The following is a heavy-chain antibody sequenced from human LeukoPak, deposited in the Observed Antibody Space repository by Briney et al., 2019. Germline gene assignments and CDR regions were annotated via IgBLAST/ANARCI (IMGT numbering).Heavy chain of an antibody. CDR2: ISAGGRTT. D-gene: IGHD5-18*01. Sequence: GGSLRLSCVASGFTFSSHNMNWVRQAPGKGLEWVSYISAGGRTTFYADSVTGRFTISRDNARNSLYLQMNSLRAEDTAVYYCARGRYSYGLGIDYWGQGTLVTVSS. J-gene: IGHJ4*02. CDR1: GFTFSSHN. V-gene: IGHV3-48*03. CDR3: ARGRYSYGLGIDY.